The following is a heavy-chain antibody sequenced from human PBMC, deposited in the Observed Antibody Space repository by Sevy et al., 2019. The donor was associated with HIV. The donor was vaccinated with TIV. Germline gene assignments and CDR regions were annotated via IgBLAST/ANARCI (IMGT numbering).Heavy chain of an antibody. Sequence: GGSLRLSCAASGFTFSSYGMHWVRQAPGKGLEWVAVIWYDGSNKYYADSVKGRFTISRDNSKNTLYLQMNSLRAEDTAVYYCARDSDWLSAFDIWGQGTMVIVSS. CDR3: ARDSDWLSAFDI. D-gene: IGHD3-9*01. J-gene: IGHJ3*02. CDR2: IWYDGSNK. CDR1: GFTFSSYG. V-gene: IGHV3-33*01.